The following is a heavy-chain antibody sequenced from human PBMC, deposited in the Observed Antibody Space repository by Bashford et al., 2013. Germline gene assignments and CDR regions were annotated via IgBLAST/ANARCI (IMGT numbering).Heavy chain of an antibody. CDR2: INPHTGDT. Sequence: VASVKVSCKASGYSFTDYYIHWVRQAPGQGLEWLAWINPHTGDTDYARRIQGRVTVTRDTSISTAYLELNRLTSDDTAVYYCARDLTGAKPDTDFWGQGTLVTVSS. J-gene: IGHJ4*02. CDR3: ARDLTGAKPDTDF. D-gene: IGHD4/OR15-4a*01. V-gene: IGHV1-2*02. CDR1: GYSFTDYY.